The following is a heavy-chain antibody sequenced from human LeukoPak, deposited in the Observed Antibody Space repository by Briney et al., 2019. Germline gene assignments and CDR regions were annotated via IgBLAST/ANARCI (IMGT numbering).Heavy chain of an antibody. V-gene: IGHV3-49*04. Sequence: PGRSLSLSCTASGFTFRDHAMSWVRQAPGKGLEWVGFIRSKTYRGAAEYATSLEGRFTISRDDSKGIAYLQANSLKTEDTAVYYCTSIYDTSAYYQSGIDYWGQGTLVTVSS. CDR1: GFTFRDHA. J-gene: IGHJ4*02. D-gene: IGHD3-22*01. CDR3: TSIYDTSAYYQSGIDY. CDR2: IRSKTYRGAA.